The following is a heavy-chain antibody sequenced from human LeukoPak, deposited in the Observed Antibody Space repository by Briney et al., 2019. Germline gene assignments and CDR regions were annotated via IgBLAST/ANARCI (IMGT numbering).Heavy chain of an antibody. V-gene: IGHV3-48*04. CDR1: GFTFSSYS. J-gene: IGHJ3*02. Sequence: GGSLRLSCAASGFTFSSYSMNWVRQAPGKGLEWVSYISSSGSTIYYADSVKGRFTISRDNAKNSLYLQMNSLRAEDTAVYYCARAYYDDAFDIWGQGTMVTVSS. CDR3: ARAYYDDAFDI. D-gene: IGHD3-16*01. CDR2: ISSSGSTI.